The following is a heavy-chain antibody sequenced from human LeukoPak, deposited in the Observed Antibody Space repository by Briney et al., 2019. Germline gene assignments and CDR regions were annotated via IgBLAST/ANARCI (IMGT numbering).Heavy chain of an antibody. CDR2: ISAYNGNT. V-gene: IGHV1-18*01. CDR1: GGTFSSYA. Sequence: ASVKVSCKASGGTFSSYAISWVRQAPGQGLEWMGWISAYNGNTNYAQKLQGRVTMTTDTSTSTAYMELRSLRSDDTAVYYCARRLIVVVPAAMDYYGMDVWGQGTTVTVSS. J-gene: IGHJ6*02. D-gene: IGHD2-2*01. CDR3: ARRLIVVVPAAMDYYGMDV.